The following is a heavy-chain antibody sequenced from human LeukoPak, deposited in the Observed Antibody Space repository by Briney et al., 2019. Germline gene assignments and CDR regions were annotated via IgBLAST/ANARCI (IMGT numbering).Heavy chain of an antibody. Sequence: GGPLRLSCVGSGFIFSSYDMGWVRQAPGKGLEWVSSISRAGDRTYYEDSVKGRFTISRDNSRNTMYLQMNSLRAEDTAVYYCARGESFAFDVWGQGTMVTVSS. V-gene: IGHV3-23*01. CDR2: ISRAGDRT. CDR1: GFIFSSYD. CDR3: ARGESFAFDV. J-gene: IGHJ3*01.